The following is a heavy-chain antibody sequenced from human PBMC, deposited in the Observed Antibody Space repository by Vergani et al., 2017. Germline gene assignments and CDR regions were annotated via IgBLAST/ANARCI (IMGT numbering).Heavy chain of an antibody. J-gene: IGHJ6*02. CDR1: GYSFTSYW. V-gene: IGHV5-51*03. CDR2: IYPGDSDT. Sequence: EVQLVQSGAEVKKPGASLKISCKGSGYSFTSYWIGWVRQMPGKGLEWMGIIYPGDSDTRYSPSFQGQATISADKSISTAYLPWSSLKASDTAMYYCERRGNDFWSGVGPRPYYGMDVWGQGTTVTVSS. D-gene: IGHD3-3*01. CDR3: ERRGNDFWSGVGPRPYYGMDV.